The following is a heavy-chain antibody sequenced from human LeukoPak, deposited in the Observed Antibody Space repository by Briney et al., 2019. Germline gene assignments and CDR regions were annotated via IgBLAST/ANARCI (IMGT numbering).Heavy chain of an antibody. Sequence: GGSLRLSCAASGFTFSSYAMSWVRKAPGKGLEWASAISGSGGSTYYADSVKGRFTISRDNSKNTLYLQMNSLRAEDTAVYYCAKERAPDSYYYDSSGYYSHFGYWGQGTLVTVSS. D-gene: IGHD3-22*01. V-gene: IGHV3-23*01. J-gene: IGHJ4*02. CDR3: AKERAPDSYYYDSSGYYSHFGY. CDR2: ISGSGGST. CDR1: GFTFSSYA.